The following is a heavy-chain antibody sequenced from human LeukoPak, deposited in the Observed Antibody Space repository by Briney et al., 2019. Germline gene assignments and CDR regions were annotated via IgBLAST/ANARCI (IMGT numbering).Heavy chain of an antibody. CDR1: GGSISSGGYY. CDR3: ARSAPSLFYFYYMDV. J-gene: IGHJ6*03. CDR2: IYHSGST. D-gene: IGHD3-10*01. V-gene: IGHV4-30-2*01. Sequence: SETLSLTCTVSGGSISSGGYYWSWIRQPPGKGLEWIGYIYHSGSTYYSPSLKSRVTISLDRSENKFSLNLTSVTAADTALYYCARSAPSLFYFYYMDVWGKGTTVTVSS.